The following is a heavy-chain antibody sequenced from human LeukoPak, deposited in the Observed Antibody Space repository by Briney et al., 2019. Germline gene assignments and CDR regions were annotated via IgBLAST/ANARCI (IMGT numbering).Heavy chain of an antibody. D-gene: IGHD3-3*01. CDR3: AREGGFYRPLDY. J-gene: IGHJ4*02. Sequence: GSLRLSCAASGFSFSSCDMTWVRQPPGKGLEWIGEVHLDGRTNYNPSLKSRLIMSVDLPENHISLKLTSVTAADTAVYYCAREGGFYRPLDYSGQGTLVTVSS. CDR1: GFSFSSCDM. V-gene: IGHV4-4*02. CDR2: VHLDGRT.